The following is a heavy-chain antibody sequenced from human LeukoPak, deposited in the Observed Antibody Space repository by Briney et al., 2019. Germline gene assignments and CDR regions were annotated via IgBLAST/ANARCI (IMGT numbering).Heavy chain of an antibody. CDR3: ATWGDTTAEYFQR. V-gene: IGHV3-7*01. J-gene: IGHJ1*01. D-gene: IGHD2-21*02. CDR1: GFTFNSCW. CDR2: INPDGRDT. Sequence: GGSLRLSCVVSGFTFNSCWMNWVRQAPGKGLEWVAHINPDGRDTYYVDSVKGRFTISRDNAQNPMYLQMNSLRVEDTAVYYCATWGDTTAEYFQRWGQGTLVTVSS.